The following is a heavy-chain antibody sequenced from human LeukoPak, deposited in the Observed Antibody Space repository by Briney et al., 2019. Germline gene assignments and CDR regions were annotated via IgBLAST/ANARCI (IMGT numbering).Heavy chain of an antibody. V-gene: IGHV3-30-3*01. Sequence: GGSLRLSCAASGFTFSSYAMHWVRQAPGKGLEWVSVIAYDGSNKYYADSVKGRFTIARDNSKNTLYLQMNSLRAEDTAVYYCARGVRFLEWPLDYWGQGTLVTVSS. J-gene: IGHJ4*02. CDR3: ARGVRFLEWPLDY. CDR2: IAYDGSNK. D-gene: IGHD3-3*01. CDR1: GFTFSSYA.